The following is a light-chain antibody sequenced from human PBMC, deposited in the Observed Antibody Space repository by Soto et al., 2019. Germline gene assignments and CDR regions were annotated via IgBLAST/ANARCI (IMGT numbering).Light chain of an antibody. CDR2: DVS. Sequence: QSVLTQPPSASGSPGQSVTISCTGTSRDVGNYNFVSWYQQYPGKAPKLMIYDVSKRPSGVPDRFSGPKSGNTASLTVSGLQAEDEADYYCSSYAGSNTFVFGTGTKLTVL. CDR3: SSYAGSNTFV. V-gene: IGLV2-8*01. CDR1: SRDVGNYNF. J-gene: IGLJ1*01.